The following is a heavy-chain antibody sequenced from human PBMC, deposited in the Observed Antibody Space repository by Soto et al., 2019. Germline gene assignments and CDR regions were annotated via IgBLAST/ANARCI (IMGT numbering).Heavy chain of an antibody. CDR3: ARVGRYDILTCYYAWFDY. Sequence: QVQLVESGGGLVKPGGSLRLSCAASGFTVSAYYMSWIRQAPGKGLERVSYISSSGSTIYSVDSVKDRFTISRDNAKNSLYLQMNSLRAEDTAVYYCARVGRYDILTCYYAWFDYWGQGTLVTVSS. CDR1: GFTVSAYY. CDR2: ISSSGSTI. D-gene: IGHD3-9*01. V-gene: IGHV3-11*01. J-gene: IGHJ4*02.